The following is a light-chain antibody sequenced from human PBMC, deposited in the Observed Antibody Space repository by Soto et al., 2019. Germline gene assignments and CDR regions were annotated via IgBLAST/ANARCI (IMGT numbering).Light chain of an antibody. CDR2: GAS. V-gene: IGKV3-20*01. J-gene: IGKJ4*02. CDR3: QQYNGSPPLT. CDR1: QSISSTS. Sequence: EIVLTQSPGTLSLSPGERATLSCGASQSISSTSLAWYQQKPGQAPRLLIFGASSRATGIPDRFSGSGSGTDFTLTISRLEPEDFAVYYCQQYNGSPPLTVRGGTKVEIK.